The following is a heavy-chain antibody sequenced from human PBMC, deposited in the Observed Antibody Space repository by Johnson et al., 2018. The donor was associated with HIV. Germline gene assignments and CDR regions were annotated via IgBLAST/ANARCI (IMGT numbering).Heavy chain of an antibody. V-gene: IGHV3-33*01. J-gene: IGHJ3*02. CDR2: IRYDGSNK. CDR3: AREGEDAFDI. CDR1: GFTFSSYG. Sequence: VQLVESGGGLVQPGRSLRLSCAASGFTFSSYGMHWVHQAPGKGLEWVAFIRYDGSNKYYADSVKGRFTISRDNSKNTLYLQMNSLRVEDTAVYYCAREGEDAFDIWGQGTMVTVSS. D-gene: IGHD1-26*01.